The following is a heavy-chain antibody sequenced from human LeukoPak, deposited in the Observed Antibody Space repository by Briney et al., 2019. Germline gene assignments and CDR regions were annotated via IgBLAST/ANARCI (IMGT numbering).Heavy chain of an antibody. V-gene: IGHV3-9*01. CDR2: ISWNSGSI. D-gene: IGHD3-22*01. J-gene: IGHJ4*02. CDR1: GFTFDDYA. Sequence: PGGSLRLSCAASGFTFDDYAMHWVRQAPGKGLEWVSGISWNSGSIGYADPVKGRFTISRDNAKNSLYLQMNSLRAEDTALYYCAKDIKSRVSDSGYPDYWGQGTLVTVSS. CDR3: AKDIKSRVSDSGYPDY.